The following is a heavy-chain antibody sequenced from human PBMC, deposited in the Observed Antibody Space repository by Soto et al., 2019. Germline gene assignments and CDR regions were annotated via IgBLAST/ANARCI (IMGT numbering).Heavy chain of an antibody. CDR1: GFTFSSYA. J-gene: IGHJ4*02. CDR3: AKGTYYYGSAPYYFDY. CDR2: ISGSGSTI. Sequence: PGGSLKLSCAASGFTFSSYAVSWVRQAPGKGPEWISSISGSGSTIYYADSVKGRFTISRDNSKSTLYLQMNSLRAEDTAVYYCAKGTYYYGSAPYYFDYWGQGTLVTVSS. V-gene: IGHV3-23*01. D-gene: IGHD3-10*01.